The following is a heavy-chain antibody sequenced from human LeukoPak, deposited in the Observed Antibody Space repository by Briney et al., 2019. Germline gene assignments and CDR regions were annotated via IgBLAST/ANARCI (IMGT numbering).Heavy chain of an antibody. Sequence: GGSLRLSCAASGFTFSSYWMSWVRQAPGKGLEWVANIKQDGSEKQYVDSVKGRFAISRDNAENSLYLQMNSLKPEDPAVYFCGRFTRSGDSVYWGQGTPVTVSS. V-gene: IGHV3-7*04. CDR3: GRFTRSGDSVY. J-gene: IGHJ4*02. CDR2: IKQDGSEK. D-gene: IGHD7-27*01. CDR1: GFTFSSYW.